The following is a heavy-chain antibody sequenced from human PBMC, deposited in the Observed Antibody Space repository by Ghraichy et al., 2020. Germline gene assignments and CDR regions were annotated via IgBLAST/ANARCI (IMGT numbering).Heavy chain of an antibody. J-gene: IGHJ3*02. CDR1: GGSISSGGYY. D-gene: IGHD5-24*01. CDR3: ARDGWEMATIGHAFDI. CDR2: IYYSGST. Sequence: SLNISCTVSGGSISSGGYYWSWIRQHPGKGLEWIGYIYYSGSTYYNPSLKSRVTISVDTSKNQFSLKLSSVTAADTAVYYCARDGWEMATIGHAFDIWGQGTMVTVSS. V-gene: IGHV4-31*03.